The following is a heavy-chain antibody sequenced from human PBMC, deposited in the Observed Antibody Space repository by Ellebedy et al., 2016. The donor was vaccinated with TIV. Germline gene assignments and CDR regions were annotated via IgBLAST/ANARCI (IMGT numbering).Heavy chain of an antibody. V-gene: IGHV3-21*01. J-gene: IGHJ4*02. CDR1: GFSFRSYS. D-gene: IGHD3-10*01. CDR3: GRDLGGTTMVRGVCLD. CDR2: INPTEFYR. Sequence: GESLKISXAASGFSFRSYSMNWVRQAPGKGLEWVSSINPTEFYRYYADSVKGRFIISRDNAKNSLFLQMNSLRAEDTAVYYCGRDLGGTTMVRGVCLDWGQGTLVTVSS.